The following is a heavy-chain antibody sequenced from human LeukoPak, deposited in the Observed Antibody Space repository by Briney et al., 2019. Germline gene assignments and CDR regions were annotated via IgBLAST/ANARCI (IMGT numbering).Heavy chain of an antibody. Sequence: GGSLRLSCAASGFTFDDYAMHWVRQAPGKGLEWVSGISWNSGSIGYADSVKGRFTIPRDNAKNSLYPQMNSLRAEDTALYYCATPGYWGQGTLVTVSS. V-gene: IGHV3-9*01. CDR2: ISWNSGSI. CDR1: GFTFDDYA. CDR3: ATPGY. J-gene: IGHJ4*02.